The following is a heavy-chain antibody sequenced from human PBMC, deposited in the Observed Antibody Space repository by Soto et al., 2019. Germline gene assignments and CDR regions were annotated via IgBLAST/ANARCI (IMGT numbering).Heavy chain of an antibody. V-gene: IGHV3-53*01. CDR2: IYSGGST. D-gene: IGHD5-18*01. CDR1: GFTVSSNY. CDR3: ARQLVDTAIRSYYGMDV. J-gene: IGHJ6*02. Sequence: GGSLRLSFAASGFTVSSNYMSWVRQAPGKGLEWVSVIYSGGSTYYADSVKGRFTISRDNSKNTLYLQMNSLRAEDTTVYYCARQLVDTAIRSYYGMDVWGQGTTVTVSS.